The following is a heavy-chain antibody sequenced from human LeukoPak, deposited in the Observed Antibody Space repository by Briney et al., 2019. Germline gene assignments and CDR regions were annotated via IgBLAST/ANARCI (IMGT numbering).Heavy chain of an antibody. CDR2: ISAYNGNT. CDR3: ARVSYGEAPYYYYYMDV. Sequence: ASVKVSCKAFGYTFTSNYMHWVRQAPGQGLEWMGWISAYNGNTNYAQKFQGRVTITADESTSTAYMELSSLRSEDTAVYYCARVSYGEAPYYYYYMDVWGKGTTVTISS. J-gene: IGHJ6*03. D-gene: IGHD4-17*01. V-gene: IGHV1-18*04. CDR1: GYTFTSNY.